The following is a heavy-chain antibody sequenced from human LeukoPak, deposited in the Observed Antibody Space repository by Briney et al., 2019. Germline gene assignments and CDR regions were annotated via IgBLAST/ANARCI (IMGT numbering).Heavy chain of an antibody. Sequence: SETLSLTCAVYGGSFSGYYWSWIRQPPGKGLEWIGEINRSGSTNYNPSLKSRVTISVDTSKNQFSLKLSSVTAADTAVYYCARGQPLRYFDWLSSGSWFDPWGQGTLVTVSS. CDR1: GGSFSGYY. D-gene: IGHD3-9*01. CDR3: ARGQPLRYFDWLSSGSWFDP. J-gene: IGHJ5*02. CDR2: INRSGST. V-gene: IGHV4-34*01.